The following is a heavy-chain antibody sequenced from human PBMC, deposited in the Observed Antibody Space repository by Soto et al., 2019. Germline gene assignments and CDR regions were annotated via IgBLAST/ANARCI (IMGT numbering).Heavy chain of an antibody. CDR3: ARAPTTYYYDSSGYYFDD. Sequence: SETLSLTCTVSGGSISSGGYYWSWIRQHPGKGLEWIGYIYYSGSTYYNPSLKSRVTISVDTSKNQFSLKLSSVTAADTAVYYCARAPTTYYYDSSGYYFDDWGQGTLVTVSS. J-gene: IGHJ4*02. CDR2: IYYSGST. D-gene: IGHD3-22*01. V-gene: IGHV4-31*03. CDR1: GGSISSGGYY.